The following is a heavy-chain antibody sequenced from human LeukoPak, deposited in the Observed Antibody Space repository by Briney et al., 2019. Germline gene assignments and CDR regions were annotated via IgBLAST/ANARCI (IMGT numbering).Heavy chain of an antibody. CDR3: ATSLGYCSGGSCPPSY. D-gene: IGHD2-15*01. CDR1: GFSFSSYA. J-gene: IGHJ4*02. CDR2: ISGGGGST. V-gene: IGHV3-23*01. Sequence: GGSLRLSCAASGFSFSSYAMSWVRQAPGKGLEWVPAISGGGGSTYYADSVKGRFTISRDNSKNTLYLQMNSLRAEDTAVYYCATSLGYCSGGSCPPSYWGQGSLVTVSS.